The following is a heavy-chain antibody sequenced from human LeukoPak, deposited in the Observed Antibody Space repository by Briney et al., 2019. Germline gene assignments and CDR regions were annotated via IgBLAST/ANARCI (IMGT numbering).Heavy chain of an antibody. Sequence: ASVKVSCKASGYTFTSYDINWVRQAPGQGLEWMGWINPNSGGTNYAQKFQGRVTMTRDTSISTAYMELSRLRSDDTAVYYCARDLVVVVAATGDAFDIWGQGTMVTVSS. V-gene: IGHV1-2*02. J-gene: IGHJ3*02. CDR3: ARDLVVVVAATGDAFDI. CDR1: GYTFTSYD. D-gene: IGHD2-15*01. CDR2: INPNSGGT.